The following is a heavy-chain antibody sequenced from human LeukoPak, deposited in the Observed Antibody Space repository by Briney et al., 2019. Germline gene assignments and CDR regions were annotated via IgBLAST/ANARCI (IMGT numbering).Heavy chain of an antibody. V-gene: IGHV1-2*02. CDR2: INPNSGGT. J-gene: IGHJ4*02. D-gene: IGHD1-26*01. CDR1: GYTFTGYY. CDR3: ARELLGTPRGAGYLDY. Sequence: ASVKVSCKASGYTFTGYYMHWVRQAPGQGLEWMGWINPNSGGTNYAQKFQGRVTMTRDTSISTAYMELSRLRSDDTAVYYCARELLGTPRGAGYLDYWGQGTLVTVSS.